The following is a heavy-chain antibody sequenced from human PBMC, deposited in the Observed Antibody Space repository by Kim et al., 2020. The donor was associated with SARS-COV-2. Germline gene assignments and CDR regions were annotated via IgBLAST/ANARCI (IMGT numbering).Heavy chain of an antibody. V-gene: IGHV3-15*01. CDR2: IKSKTDGGTT. CDR3: TTDAGPPDQWF. CDR1: GFTFSNAW. D-gene: IGHD3-10*01. Sequence: GGSLRLSCAASGFTFSNAWMSWVRQAPGKGLEWVGRIKSKTDGGTTDDAAPVQGRITSTRDNPKHTLYLQMNSLKTEDTAVYYCTTDAGPPDQWFGGQGTLVTVSS. J-gene: IGHJ4*02.